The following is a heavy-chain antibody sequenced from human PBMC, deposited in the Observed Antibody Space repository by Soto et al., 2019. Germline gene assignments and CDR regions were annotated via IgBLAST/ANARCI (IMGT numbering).Heavy chain of an antibody. CDR1: GFTFSGSA. J-gene: IGHJ3*02. CDR3: TRQNRGHGIDVLPEPDAFDI. CDR2: IRSKANSYAT. V-gene: IGHV3-73*01. Sequence: GGSLRLSCAASGFTFSGSAMHWVRQASGKGLEWVGRIRSKANSYATAYAASVKGRFTISRDDSKNTAYLQMNSLKTEDTAVYYCTRQNRGHGIDVLPEPDAFDIWGPGTMITVAS. D-gene: IGHD3-10*01.